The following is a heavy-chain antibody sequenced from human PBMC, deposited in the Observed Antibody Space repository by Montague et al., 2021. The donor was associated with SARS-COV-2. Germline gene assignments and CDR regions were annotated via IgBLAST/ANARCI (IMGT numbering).Heavy chain of an antibody. Sequence: CAISGDSVSSNSATRNWVRQSPSRGLEWLGRTYYRSKWYNDYAVSVRGRVTINPDTSKNQFSLQLNSVTPEDTAIYYCTGGREGNYNVMDVWGQGTAVTVSS. CDR2: TYYRSKWYN. CDR1: GDSVSSNSAT. J-gene: IGHJ6*02. CDR3: TGGREGNYNVMDV. V-gene: IGHV6-1*01. D-gene: IGHD1-1*01.